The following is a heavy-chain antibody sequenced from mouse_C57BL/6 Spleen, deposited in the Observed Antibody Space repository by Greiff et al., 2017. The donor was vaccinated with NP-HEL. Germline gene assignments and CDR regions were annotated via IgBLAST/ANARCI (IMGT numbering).Heavy chain of an antibody. D-gene: IGHD2-4*01. V-gene: IGHV14-4*01. Sequence: EVQLVESGAELVRPGASVKLSCTASGFNIKDDYMHWVKQRPEQGLEWIGWIDPENGDTEYASKFQGKATITADTSSNTAYLQLSSLTSEDTAVYYCTTAYDYFDYWGQGTTLTVSS. CDR2: IDPENGDT. J-gene: IGHJ2*01. CDR1: GFNIKDDY. CDR3: TTAYDYFDY.